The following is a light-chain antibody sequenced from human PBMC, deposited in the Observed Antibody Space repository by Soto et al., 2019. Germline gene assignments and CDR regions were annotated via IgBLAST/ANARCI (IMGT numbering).Light chain of an antibody. CDR1: SSDVGGYNY. Sequence: QSALTQPRSVSGSPGQSVTISCTGTSSDVGGYNYVSWYQQHPGKAPKLMIYDVSKRPSGVPDRFSGSKSGNTASLTISGSQGEDEADYYCCSYAGSYIWVFGGGTKLTVL. J-gene: IGLJ3*02. CDR3: CSYAGSYIWV. CDR2: DVS. V-gene: IGLV2-11*01.